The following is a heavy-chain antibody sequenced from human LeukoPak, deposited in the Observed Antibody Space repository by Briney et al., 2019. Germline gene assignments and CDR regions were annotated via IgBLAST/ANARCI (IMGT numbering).Heavy chain of an antibody. Sequence: ASVKVSCKASGGTFSSYAISWVRQAPRQGLEWMGGIIPIFGTANYAQKFQGRVTITADKSTSTAYMELSSLRSEDTAVYYCARVYHPKWELQYNWFDPWGQGTLVTVSS. CDR2: IIPIFGTA. CDR1: GGTFSSYA. V-gene: IGHV1-69*06. J-gene: IGHJ5*02. CDR3: ARVYHPKWELQYNWFDP. D-gene: IGHD1-26*01.